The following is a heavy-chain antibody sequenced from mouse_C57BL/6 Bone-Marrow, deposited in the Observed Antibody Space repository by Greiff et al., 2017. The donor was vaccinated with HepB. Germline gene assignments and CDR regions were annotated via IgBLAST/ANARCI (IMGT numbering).Heavy chain of an antibody. CDR1: GFSLTSYA. CDR2: IWTGGGT. D-gene: IGHD2-4*01. CDR3: ARKAGDYDGGGFDY. Sequence: VKVVESGPGLVAPSQSLSITCTVSGFSLTSYAISWVRQPPGKGLEWLGVIWTGGGTNYNSALKSRLSISKDNSKSQVFLKMNSLQTDDTARYYCARKAGDYDGGGFDYWGQGTTLTVSS. J-gene: IGHJ2*01. V-gene: IGHV2-9-1*01.